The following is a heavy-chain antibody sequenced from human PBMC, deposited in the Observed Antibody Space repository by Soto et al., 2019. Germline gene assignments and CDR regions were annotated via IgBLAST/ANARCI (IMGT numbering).Heavy chain of an antibody. V-gene: IGHV3-23*01. D-gene: IGHD3-3*01. CDR2: ISGSGGIT. CDR1: GSTFGNYA. Sequence: GGSLRLSCAASGSTFGNYAMSWVRQAPGKGLEWVSVISGSGGITYYADSVKGRFTISRDNSKNTLYLQMNSLRAEDTAVYYCEGGFWSGYYFFDSWGQGTLVTVSS. J-gene: IGHJ4*02. CDR3: EGGFWSGYYFFDS.